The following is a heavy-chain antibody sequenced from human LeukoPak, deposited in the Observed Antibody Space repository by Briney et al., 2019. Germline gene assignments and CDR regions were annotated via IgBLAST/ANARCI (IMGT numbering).Heavy chain of an antibody. CDR2: IYYSGST. V-gene: IGHV4-59*08. CDR1: GGSISSYY. CDR3: ARQDSGLRFDY. Sequence: SETLSLTCTVSGGSISSYYWSWIRQPPGKGLEWIGYIYYSGSTNYNPSLKSRVTISVDTSKNQFSLKLSSVTAADTAVYYCARQDSGLRFDYWGQGTLVTVSS. J-gene: IGHJ4*02. D-gene: IGHD1-26*01.